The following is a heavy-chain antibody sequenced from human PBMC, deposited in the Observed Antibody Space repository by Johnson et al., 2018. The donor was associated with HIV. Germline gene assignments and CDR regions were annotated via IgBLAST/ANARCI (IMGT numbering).Heavy chain of an antibody. V-gene: IGHV3-20*04. CDR1: GFTFDAYG. CDR2: INWNGGRT. J-gene: IGHJ3*02. D-gene: IGHD2-15*01. Sequence: VQLVESGGGVVRPGGSLRLSCAASGFTFDAYGMSWVRQAPGKGLEWVSGINWNGGRTGYADSVKGRFTISRDNAKNALFLHMNSLRVEDTAVYYCAKDHPVVAERTGAFDIWGQGTMVTVSS. CDR3: AKDHPVVAERTGAFDI.